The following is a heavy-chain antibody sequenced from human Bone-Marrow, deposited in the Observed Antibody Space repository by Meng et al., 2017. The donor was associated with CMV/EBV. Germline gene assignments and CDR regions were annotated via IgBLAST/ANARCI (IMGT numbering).Heavy chain of an antibody. D-gene: IGHD3-10*01. V-gene: IGHV4-34*01. CDR1: GGSFSGYY. CDR3: ARGLRGQYYYGSGTNLDY. Sequence: SETLSLTCAVYGGSFSGYYWSWIRQPPGKGLEWIGEINHSGSTNYNPSLKSRVTISVDTSKNQFSLKLSSVTAADTAVYYCARGLRGQYYYGSGTNLDYWGQGTLVTVSS. CDR2: INHSGST. J-gene: IGHJ4*02.